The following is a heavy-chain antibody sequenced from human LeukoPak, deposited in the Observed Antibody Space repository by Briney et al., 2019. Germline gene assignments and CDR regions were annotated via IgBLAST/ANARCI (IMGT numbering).Heavy chain of an antibody. V-gene: IGHV3-74*01. CDR3: ARGPHTSGVYRLDY. D-gene: IGHD6-19*01. CDR1: GFTFSSYW. Sequence: PGGSLRLSCAASGFTFSSYWMHWVRQAPGEGLVWVSRIKTDGTTTNYADSVKGRFTVSRDNAKNTLYLQMNSLRAEDTAVYYCARGPHTSGVYRLDYWGQGTLVTVSS. CDR2: IKTDGTTT. J-gene: IGHJ4*02.